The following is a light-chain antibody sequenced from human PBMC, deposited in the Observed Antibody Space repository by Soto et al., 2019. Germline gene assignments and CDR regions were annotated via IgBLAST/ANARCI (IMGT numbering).Light chain of an antibody. CDR2: GAS. V-gene: IGKV3-20*01. CDR3: QQYGSSPLT. Sequence: EIVLTQSPGTLSLSPGERATLSCRVSQSVSCSYLAWYQQNPGQAPRPLLYGASSRATGIPDRFSGSGSGTDFTLTISRLEPEDFAVYYCQQYGSSPLTFGGGAKVDIK. J-gene: IGKJ4*01. CDR1: QSVSCSY.